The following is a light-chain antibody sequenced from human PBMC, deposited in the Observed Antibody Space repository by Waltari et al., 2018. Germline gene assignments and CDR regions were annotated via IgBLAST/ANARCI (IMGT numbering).Light chain of an antibody. J-gene: IGLJ3*02. CDR2: DFS. Sequence: QSALTQPASVSGSPGQSITISCTGTSSDVGGYNFVSWYQQHPGKAPKVMIYDFSNWPSGVSNRFAGSKSGNTDSLTISGLQGEDEADYYCSSYTSSSTLAVFGGGTKLTVL. CDR1: SSDVGGYNF. CDR3: SSYTSSSTLAV. V-gene: IGLV2-14*01.